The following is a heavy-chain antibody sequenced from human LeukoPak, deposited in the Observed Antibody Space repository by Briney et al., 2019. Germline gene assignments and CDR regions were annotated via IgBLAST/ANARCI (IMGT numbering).Heavy chain of an antibody. V-gene: IGHV3-30-3*01. D-gene: IGHD3-22*01. CDR1: GFTLSIYA. CDR3: ARGSRGAKYYYDSSGYYYVPSDY. J-gene: IGHJ4*02. CDR2: MSYDGSNK. Sequence: GGPLRLSCAASGFTLSIYAMHWVRQAPGKGVECVTFMSYDGSNKFYADSVKGRFTISRDNSKNTLYLQMNSLRAEDTAVYYCARGSRGAKYYYDSSGYYYVPSDYWGQGTLVTVSS.